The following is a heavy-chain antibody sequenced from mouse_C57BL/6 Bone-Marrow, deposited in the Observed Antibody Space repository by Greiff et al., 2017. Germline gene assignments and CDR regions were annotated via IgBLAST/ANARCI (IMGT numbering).Heavy chain of an antibody. D-gene: IGHD1-1*01. CDR1: GFTFSSYA. Sequence: EVKLVESGGGLVKPGGSLKLSCAASGFTFSSYAMSWVRQTPEKRLEWVATISDGGSYTYYPDNVKGRFTISRDNAKNNLYLQMSHLKSEDTAMYYCARDFITTVGAPSSTDGFAYWGQGTLVTVSA. CDR2: ISDGGSYT. CDR3: ARDFITTVGAPSSTDGFAY. J-gene: IGHJ3*01. V-gene: IGHV5-4*01.